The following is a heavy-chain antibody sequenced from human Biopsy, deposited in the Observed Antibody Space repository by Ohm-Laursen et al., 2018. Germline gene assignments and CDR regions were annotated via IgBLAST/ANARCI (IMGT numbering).Heavy chain of an antibody. Sequence: GSSVKVSCKASGYTFTCYYLHWVRQAPGQGLEWMGWINPDNGGTIHAQKFQGRVTVTRDTSISTAYVEVTSLRSDDTAVYYCVRSRAGGATWGMDVWGQGTTVTVSS. D-gene: IGHD3-16*01. CDR2: INPDNGGT. CDR3: VRSRAGGATWGMDV. CDR1: GYTFTCYY. J-gene: IGHJ6*02. V-gene: IGHV1-2*02.